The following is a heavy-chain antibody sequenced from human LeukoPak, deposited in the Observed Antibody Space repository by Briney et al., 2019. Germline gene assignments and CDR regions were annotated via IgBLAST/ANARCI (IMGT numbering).Heavy chain of an antibody. CDR3: ARDLLADTSGYYY. CDR1: GFTFSNSW. Sequence: GGSLGLSCAASGFTFSNSWMSWVRQAPGKGLEWVANINQDGSEKYYVDSVKGRFTISRDNAKNSLYLQMNSLRAEDAAVYYCARDLLADTSGYYYWGQGTLVTVSS. D-gene: IGHD3-22*01. V-gene: IGHV3-7*01. J-gene: IGHJ4*02. CDR2: INQDGSEK.